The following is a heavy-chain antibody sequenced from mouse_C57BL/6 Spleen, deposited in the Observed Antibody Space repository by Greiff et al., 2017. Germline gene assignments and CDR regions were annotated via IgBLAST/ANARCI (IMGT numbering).Heavy chain of an antibody. CDR3: ARSRSNYSFDY. Sequence: QVQLQQPGAELVMPGASVKLSCKASGYTFTSYWMHWVKQRPGQGLEWIGEIDPSDSYTNYNQKFKGKSTLTVDKSSSTAYMQLSSLTSEDSAVYYCARSRSNYSFDYWGQGTTLTVSA. CDR1: GYTFTSYW. D-gene: IGHD2-5*01. CDR2: IDPSDSYT. V-gene: IGHV1-69*01. J-gene: IGHJ2*01.